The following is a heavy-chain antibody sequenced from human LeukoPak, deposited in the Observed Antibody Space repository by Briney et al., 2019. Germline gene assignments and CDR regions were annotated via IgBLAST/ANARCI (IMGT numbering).Heavy chain of an antibody. CDR3: AKGPARFLEWLPDY. Sequence: GGSLRLSCAASGFTFSSYAMSWVRQAPGKGLEWVSAISGSGGSTYYADSVKGRFTISRDNSKNTLYLQMNSLRAEDTAVYYCAKGPARFLEWLPDYWGQGTLVTVSS. J-gene: IGHJ4*02. CDR2: ISGSGGST. D-gene: IGHD3-3*01. V-gene: IGHV3-23*01. CDR1: GFTFSSYA.